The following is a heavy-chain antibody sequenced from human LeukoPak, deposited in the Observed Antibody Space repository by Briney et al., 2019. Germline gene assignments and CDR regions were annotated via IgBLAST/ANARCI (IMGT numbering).Heavy chain of an antibody. CDR3: ARITRSIAAAIH. CDR1: GYTFTSYY. CDR2: INPSGGST. D-gene: IGHD6-13*01. V-gene: IGHV1-46*01. Sequence: ASVKVSCKASGYTFTSYYMHWVRQAPGQGLEWMGIINPSGGSTSYAQKFQGRVTMTRDTSKNQFSLKLSSVTAADTAVYYCARITRSIAAAIHWGQGTLVTVSS. J-gene: IGHJ4*02.